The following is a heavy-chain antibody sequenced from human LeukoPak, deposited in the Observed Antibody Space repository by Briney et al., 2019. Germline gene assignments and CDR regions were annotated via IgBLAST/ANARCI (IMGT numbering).Heavy chain of an antibody. CDR2: TYYRSKWYY. V-gene: IGHV6-1*01. J-gene: IGHJ3*01. CDR3: ARGFALDF. CDR1: GDTVSSTSAA. Sequence: LQTLSLTCDMSGDTVSSTSAAWNWIRQSPSRGLEWLGRTYYRSKWYYDYAVSVKSRITISPDTSQNQFALQLNSVTADDTAEYDSARGFALDFWGQGSMVTVSS.